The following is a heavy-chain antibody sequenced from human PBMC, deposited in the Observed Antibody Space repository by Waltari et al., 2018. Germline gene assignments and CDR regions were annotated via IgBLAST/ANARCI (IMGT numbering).Heavy chain of an antibody. CDR1: GGSISSYY. J-gene: IGHJ6*03. D-gene: IGHD1-26*01. CDR3: ARVGVGATPDYMDV. Sequence: QVQLQESGPGLVKPSETLSLTCTVSGGSISSYYWSWIRQPPGKGLEWIGYIYYSGSTNYNPALKSRVTISVDTSKNQFSLKLSSVTAADTAVYYCARVGVGATPDYMDVWGKGTTVTVSS. V-gene: IGHV4-59*01. CDR2: IYYSGST.